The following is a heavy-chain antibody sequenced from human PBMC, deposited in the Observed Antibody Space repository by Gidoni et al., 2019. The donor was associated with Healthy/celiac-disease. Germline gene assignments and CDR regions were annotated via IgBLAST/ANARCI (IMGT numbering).Heavy chain of an antibody. CDR1: GYPFTSYY. D-gene: IGHD2-2*02. V-gene: IGHV1-46*04. Sequence: QVQLVQSGAEVKKPGASVKVSCKASGYPFTSYYMHWVRQAPGQGLEWMGIINPSGGSTSYAQKLQGRVTMTRDTSTSTVYMELSSLRSEDTAVYYCARGGLTSDCSSTSCYMDYYYYGMDVWGQGTTVTVSS. CDR2: INPSGGST. CDR3: ARGGLTSDCSSTSCYMDYYYYGMDV. J-gene: IGHJ6*02.